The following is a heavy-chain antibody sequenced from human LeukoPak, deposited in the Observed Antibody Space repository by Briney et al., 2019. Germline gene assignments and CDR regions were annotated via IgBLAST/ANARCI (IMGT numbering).Heavy chain of an antibody. J-gene: IGHJ1*01. Sequence: SQTLSLTCTVSGGSISSGDYYWSWIRQPAGKGLEWIGRIYTSGSTNYNPSLKSRVTMSVDTSKNQFSLKLSSVTAADTAVYYCARDLGVYSGAEYFQHWGQGTLVTVSS. V-gene: IGHV4-61*02. CDR3: ARDLGVYSGAEYFQH. CDR1: GGSISSGDYY. CDR2: IYTSGST. D-gene: IGHD2-21*01.